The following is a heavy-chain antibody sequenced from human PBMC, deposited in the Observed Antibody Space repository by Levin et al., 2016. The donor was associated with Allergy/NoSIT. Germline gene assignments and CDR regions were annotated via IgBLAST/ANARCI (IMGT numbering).Heavy chain of an antibody. Sequence: VRQAPGKGLEWVSSISSSSSYIYYADSVKGRFTISRDNAKNSLYLQMNSLRAEDTAVYYCAAYDFWSHAFDIWGQGTMVTVSS. V-gene: IGHV3-21*01. CDR3: AAYDFWSHAFDI. D-gene: IGHD3-3*01. J-gene: IGHJ3*02. CDR2: ISSSSSYI.